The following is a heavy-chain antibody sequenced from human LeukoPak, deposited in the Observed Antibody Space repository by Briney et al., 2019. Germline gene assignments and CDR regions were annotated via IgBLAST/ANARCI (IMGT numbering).Heavy chain of an antibody. Sequence: GGSLRLSCAASGFTFSSYGMHWVRQAPGKGLEWVAVIWYDGSNKYYADSVKGRFTISRDNSKNTLYLQMNSLRAEDTAVYYCARDGAGGYFNYFYDAFYIWGQGTMVAVSS. CDR2: IWYDGSNK. V-gene: IGHV3-33*01. CDR1: GFTFSSYG. D-gene: IGHD2-15*01. CDR3: ARDGAGGYFNYFYDAFYI. J-gene: IGHJ3*02.